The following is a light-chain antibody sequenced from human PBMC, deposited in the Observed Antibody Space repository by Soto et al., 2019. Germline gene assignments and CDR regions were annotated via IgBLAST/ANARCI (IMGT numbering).Light chain of an antibody. Sequence: EIVLTQSPGTLSLSPGERATLSCRASQRVTSNSLAWYQQKSGQAPRLVFYGTSNRATGIPERFSGSGSGTDFTLTISRLEPDDLAVYFCQQYGTSPPITFGQGTRLEIK. CDR2: GTS. J-gene: IGKJ5*01. CDR3: QQYGTSPPIT. CDR1: QRVTSNS. V-gene: IGKV3-20*01.